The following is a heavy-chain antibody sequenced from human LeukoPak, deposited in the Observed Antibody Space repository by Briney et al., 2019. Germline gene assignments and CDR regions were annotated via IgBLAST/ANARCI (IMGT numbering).Heavy chain of an antibody. CDR3: FPDPYYYGSSVPFSFDP. D-gene: IGHD3-10*01. Sequence: GGSLRLSCAASGFTVSSNYMSWVRQAPGKGLEWVSVIYSGGSTYYADSVKGRFTISRDNSKNTLYLQMNSLRAEDTAVYYCFPDPYYYGSSVPFSFDPWGQGTLVTVSS. J-gene: IGHJ5*02. CDR2: IYSGGST. CDR1: GFTVSSNY. V-gene: IGHV3-66*01.